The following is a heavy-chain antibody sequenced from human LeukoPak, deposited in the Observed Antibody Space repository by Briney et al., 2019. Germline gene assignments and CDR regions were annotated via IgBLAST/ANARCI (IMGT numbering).Heavy chain of an antibody. Sequence: SETLSLTCTVSGGSVSTYYWNWIRQPPGKGREWIGYIYYSGSTNYNPSLKSRLTISVDTSNNQFSLKLSSVTAADTDVYYCASTSGYCSGGNCYSAFDYWGQGTLVTGSS. CDR3: ASTSGYCSGGNCYSAFDY. CDR2: IYYSGST. CDR1: GGSVSTYY. D-gene: IGHD2-15*01. J-gene: IGHJ4*02. V-gene: IGHV4-59*02.